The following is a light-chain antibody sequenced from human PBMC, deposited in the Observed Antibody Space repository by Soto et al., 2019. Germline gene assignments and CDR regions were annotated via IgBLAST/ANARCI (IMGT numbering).Light chain of an antibody. CDR2: DVS. CDR1: SSDVGGYNY. CDR3: SPYTSSSTEV. J-gene: IGLJ2*01. V-gene: IGLV2-14*01. Sequence: QSALTQPASVSGSPGQSITISCTGTSSDVGGYNYVSWYQQHPGKAPKLMIYDVSNRPSGVSNRFSGSKSGNTASLTISGLHAEDEADYYCSPYTSSSTEVFGGGTKLTVL.